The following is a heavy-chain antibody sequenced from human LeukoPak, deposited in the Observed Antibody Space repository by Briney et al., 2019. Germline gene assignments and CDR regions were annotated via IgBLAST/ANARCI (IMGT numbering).Heavy chain of an antibody. Sequence: GGSLRLSCAASGFTVSSNYMTWVRQAPGKGLEWVSVIYSDNSGGSTYYADSVKGRFTISRDNSKNTLYLQMNSLRAEDTAVYYCARELTTVTSPFDYWGQGTLVTVSS. CDR1: GFTVSSNY. D-gene: IGHD4-17*01. V-gene: IGHV3-53*05. CDR2: IYSDNSGGST. CDR3: ARELTTVTSPFDY. J-gene: IGHJ4*02.